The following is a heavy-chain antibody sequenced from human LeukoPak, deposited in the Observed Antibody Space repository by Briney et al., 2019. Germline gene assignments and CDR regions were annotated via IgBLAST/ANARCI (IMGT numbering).Heavy chain of an antibody. CDR3: ARDSALLNNGDWYGGSDY. CDR2: MSALNGNT. V-gene: IGHV1-18*04. D-gene: IGHD4-17*01. Sequence: ASVKVSCKASGYTFTGYYMHWVRQAPGQGLEWMGWMSALNGNTNYQHKFQGRVTMTTDTSKNTAYMELRSLRSDDTAMYYCARDSALLNNGDWYGGSDYWGQGTLVTVSS. CDR1: GYTFTGYY. J-gene: IGHJ4*02.